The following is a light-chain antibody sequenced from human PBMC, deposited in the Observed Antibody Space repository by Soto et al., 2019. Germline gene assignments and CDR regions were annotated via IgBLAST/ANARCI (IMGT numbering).Light chain of an antibody. Sequence: DTQMTQSPSTVSASVGDRVTIICRASQSISIQLAWYQQKPGKAPKLLISGAFSLESGVPSRFSGSGSGTEFALTISSLQPDDFATYYCQQYYSYSTFGQGTRVDI. CDR1: QSISIQ. CDR2: GAF. V-gene: IGKV1-5*02. J-gene: IGKJ1*01. CDR3: QQYYSYST.